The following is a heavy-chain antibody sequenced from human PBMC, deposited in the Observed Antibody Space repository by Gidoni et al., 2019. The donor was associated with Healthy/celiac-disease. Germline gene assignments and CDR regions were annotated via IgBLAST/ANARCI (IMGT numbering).Heavy chain of an antibody. V-gene: IGHV2-70*15. CDR3: ARIKVGATTSIWDY. CDR2: IDWDDDK. Sequence: QVTLRESGPALVKPTQTLTLTCTFSGFSLSTSGMCVSWIRQPPGKALEWLARIDWDDDKYYSTSLKTRLTISKDTSKNQVVLTMTNMDPVDTATYYCARIKVGATTSIWDYWGQGTLVTVSS. CDR1: GFSLSTSGMC. J-gene: IGHJ4*02. D-gene: IGHD1-26*01.